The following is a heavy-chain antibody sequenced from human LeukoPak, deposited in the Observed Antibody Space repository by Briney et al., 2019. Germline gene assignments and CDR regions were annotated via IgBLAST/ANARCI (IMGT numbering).Heavy chain of an antibody. Sequence: PGGSLRLSCAASGFTLSRYWLHWVRHALGKGLVWVSRINSVGGSTSYADSLKGGFSTSRDNSKNTLYLQMNRLRAEDTAVDYCARWGYDTMIAQKAAFDIWGQGTMVTVSS. CDR1: GFTLSRYW. CDR3: ARWGYDTMIAQKAAFDI. D-gene: IGHD3-22*01. J-gene: IGHJ3*02. CDR2: INSVGGST. V-gene: IGHV3-74*01.